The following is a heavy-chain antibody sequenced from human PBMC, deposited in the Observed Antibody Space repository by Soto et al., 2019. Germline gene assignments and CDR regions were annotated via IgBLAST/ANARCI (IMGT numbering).Heavy chain of an antibody. CDR3: AIGVRGVVNWFDP. J-gene: IGHJ5*02. CDR1: GDFSSSTYS. Sequence: QLQLQESGPGLVKPSETLSLTCTVSGDFSSSTYSCGWIRQPPGKGLEYIGKIYYNGDTSYNPSLKSRVTISVDTSKNQFSLKLSSVTAADTAVYYCAIGVRGVVNWFDPWGQGALVSVAS. D-gene: IGHD3-10*01. V-gene: IGHV4-39*01. CDR2: IYYNGDT.